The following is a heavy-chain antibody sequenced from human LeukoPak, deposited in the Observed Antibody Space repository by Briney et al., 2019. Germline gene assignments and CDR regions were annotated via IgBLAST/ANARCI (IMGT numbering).Heavy chain of an antibody. V-gene: IGHV1-46*01. J-gene: IGHJ4*02. CDR3: ARDSARDGYNFDFGY. D-gene: IGHD5-24*01. CDR1: GYTFTSYY. CDR2: INPSGGST. Sequence: ASVKVSCKASGYTFTSYYMHWVRQAPGQGLEWMGIINPSGGSTSYAQKFQGRVTMTRDMSTSTVCMELSSLRSEDTAVYYCARDSARDGYNFDFGYWGQGTLVTVSS.